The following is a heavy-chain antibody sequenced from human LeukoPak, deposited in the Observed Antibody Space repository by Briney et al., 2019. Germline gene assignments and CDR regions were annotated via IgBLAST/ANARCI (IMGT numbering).Heavy chain of an antibody. V-gene: IGHV4-4*07. D-gene: IGHD3-22*01. CDR1: GGSISTYC. CDR3: ARTYDSPGYYSPDYYYMDV. J-gene: IGHJ6*03. CDR2: ICTSGST. Sequence: TSETLSLTCTVSGGSISTYCWSWIRQPAGKGLEWIGHICTSGSTNYNPSLKSRVTMSVDTSNNEFSLKLNSVTAADTAVYYCARTYDSPGYYSPDYYYMDVWGKGTTVTISS.